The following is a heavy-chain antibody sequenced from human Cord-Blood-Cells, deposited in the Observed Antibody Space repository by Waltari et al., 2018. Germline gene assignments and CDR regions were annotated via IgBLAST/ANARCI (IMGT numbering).Heavy chain of an antibody. CDR3: ARVINYDFWSGFDY. CDR1: GFTFSSYS. Sequence: EVQLVESGGGLVQPGGSLRLSCAASGFTFSSYSMNWVRQAPGKGLEWVSYISSSSSTIYYADSVKGRFTISRDNAKNSLYLQMNSLRDEDTAVYYCARVINYDFWSGFDYWGQGTLVTVSS. D-gene: IGHD3-3*01. CDR2: ISSSSSTI. J-gene: IGHJ4*02. V-gene: IGHV3-48*02.